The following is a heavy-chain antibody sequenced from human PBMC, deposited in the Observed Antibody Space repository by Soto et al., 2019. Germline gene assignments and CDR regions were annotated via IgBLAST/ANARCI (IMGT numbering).Heavy chain of an antibody. CDR3: ARDGDSYGYSNYYYGMDV. V-gene: IGHV1-18*01. CDR1: GYTFTSYG. D-gene: IGHD5-18*01. J-gene: IGHJ6*02. CDR2: ISAYNGNT. Sequence: GASVKVSCKASGYTFTSYGISWVRQAPGQGLEWMGWISAYNGNTNYAQKLQGRVTMTTDTSTSTAYMELRSLRSDDTAVYYCARDGDSYGYSNYYYGMDVWGQGTTVSVSS.